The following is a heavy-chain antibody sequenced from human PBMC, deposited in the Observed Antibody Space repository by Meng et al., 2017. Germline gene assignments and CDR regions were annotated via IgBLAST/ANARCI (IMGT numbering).Heavy chain of an antibody. Sequence: QAQRVQSGAEVKKPGYSVKVSCKASGGTFSSYAISWVRQAPGQGLEWMGGIIPIFGTANYAQKFQGRVTITADKSTSTAYMELSSLRSEDTAVYYCHSGWYQAGDDYWGQGTLVTVSS. CDR1: GGTFSSYA. D-gene: IGHD6-19*01. J-gene: IGHJ4*02. CDR2: IIPIFGTA. CDR3: HSGWYQAGDDY. V-gene: IGHV1-69*06.